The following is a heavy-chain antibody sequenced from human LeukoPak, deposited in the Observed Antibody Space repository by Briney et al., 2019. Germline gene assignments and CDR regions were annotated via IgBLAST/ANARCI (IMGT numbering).Heavy chain of an antibody. Sequence: GEALRLSCAASGFTFSSYAMRWVRQAPGKGLEYVSAISSNGGSTYYANSVKGRFTISRDNSKNTLYLQMGSLRTEDMAVYYCARVRQQLVRGAFDIWGQGTMVTVSS. CDR3: ARVRQQLVRGAFDI. CDR1: GFTFSSYA. D-gene: IGHD6-13*01. J-gene: IGHJ3*02. CDR2: ISSNGGST. V-gene: IGHV3-64*01.